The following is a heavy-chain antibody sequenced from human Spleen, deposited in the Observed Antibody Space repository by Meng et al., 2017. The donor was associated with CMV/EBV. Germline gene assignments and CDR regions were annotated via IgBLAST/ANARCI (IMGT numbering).Heavy chain of an antibody. CDR1: GYSISSGYY. D-gene: IGHD1-14*01. V-gene: IGHV4-38-2*02. Sequence: SETLSLTCTVSGYSISSGYYWGWIRQPPGKGLEWIGSIYHSGSTYYNSSLKSRVTISVDTSKNQFSLKLSSVTAADTAVYYCAAPPRRGGKLHVCGQGTLVTVSS. CDR3: AAPPRRGGKLHV. J-gene: IGHJ4*02. CDR2: IYHSGST.